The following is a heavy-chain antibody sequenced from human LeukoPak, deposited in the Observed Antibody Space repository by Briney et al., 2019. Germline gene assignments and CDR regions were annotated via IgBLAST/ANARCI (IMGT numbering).Heavy chain of an antibody. J-gene: IGHJ4*02. CDR1: GFTVSRDY. D-gene: IGHD3-10*01. CDR3: ARLLWFGELFDY. Sequence: GGSLRLSCAASGFTVSRDYMSWIRQAPGKGLEWVSYISSSSSYTNYADSVKGRFTISRDNAKNSLYLQMNSLRAEDTAVYYCARLLWFGELFDYWGQGTLVTVSS. V-gene: IGHV3-11*06. CDR2: ISSSSSYT.